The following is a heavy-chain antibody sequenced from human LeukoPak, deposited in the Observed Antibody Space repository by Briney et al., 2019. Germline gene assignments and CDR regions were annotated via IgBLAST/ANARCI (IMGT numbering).Heavy chain of an antibody. D-gene: IGHD3-22*01. CDR1: GYTFTSYG. CDR3: ARLPVDTAILSLYDSSGPIDY. J-gene: IGHJ4*02. V-gene: IGHV1-2*02. Sequence: ASVKVSCKASGYTFTSYGISWVRQAPGQGLEWMGWINPNSGGTNYAQKFQGRVTMTRDTSISTAYMELSRLRSDDTAVYYCARLPVDTAILSLYDSSGPIDYWGQGTLVTVSS. CDR2: INPNSGGT.